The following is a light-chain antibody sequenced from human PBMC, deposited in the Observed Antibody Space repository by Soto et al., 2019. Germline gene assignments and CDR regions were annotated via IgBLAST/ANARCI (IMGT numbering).Light chain of an antibody. CDR3: QQYNNWPGWA. CDR2: GAS. J-gene: IGKJ1*01. CDR1: QSVSSN. Sequence: EIVMTQSPATLSVSPGERVTLSCRASQSVSSNLAWYQQKPGQAPRLLIYGASTRATGIPARFSGSGSGTEFTLTISSLQSEDFAVYYCQQYNNWPGWAFGQGTKVGIK. V-gene: IGKV3-15*01.